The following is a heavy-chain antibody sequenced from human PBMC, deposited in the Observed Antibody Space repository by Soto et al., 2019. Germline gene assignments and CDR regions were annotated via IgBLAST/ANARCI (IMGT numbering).Heavy chain of an antibody. CDR2: IYYSGRT. J-gene: IGHJ4*02. CDR3: ARDMGGRGYFDY. Sequence: SETLSLTCTVSGGSISSSGFYWTWIRQHPGRGLEWIGHIYYSGRTYYNPSLKSRVTMSLDTSKSQFSLGLTYATAADTAVYYCARDMGGRGYFDYWGQGTLVTVSS. CDR1: GGSISSSGFY. D-gene: IGHD1-26*01. V-gene: IGHV4-31*03.